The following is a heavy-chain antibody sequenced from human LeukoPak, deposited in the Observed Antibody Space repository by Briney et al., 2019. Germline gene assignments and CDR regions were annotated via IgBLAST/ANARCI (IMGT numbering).Heavy chain of an antibody. J-gene: IGHJ3*02. CDR3: AREQGGSSWFLVGYAFDI. CDR1: GGPISSGGYY. CDR2: IYQSGST. V-gene: IGHV4-30-2*01. Sequence: SETLSLTCTVSGGPISSGGYYWSWIRQPPGKGLEWIGYIYQSGSTYYNPSLKSRVTISVDRSKNQFSLKLSSVTAADTAVYYCAREQGGSSWFLVGYAFDIWGQGTMVTVSS. D-gene: IGHD6-13*01.